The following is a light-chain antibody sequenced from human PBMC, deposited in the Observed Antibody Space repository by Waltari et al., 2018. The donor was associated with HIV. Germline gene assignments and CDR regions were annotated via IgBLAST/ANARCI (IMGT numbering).Light chain of an antibody. V-gene: IGLV1-47*01. Sequence: QSVLTQSPSTSGTTGQKVTISCSGTRYDIGTKYVQREQQVPGEAPKLLSYRNFQRPSWVPARFSGSKSGTSASLAISGLRSEDEAEYHCASWDDSLGGRWVFGGGTKLTVL. J-gene: IGLJ3*02. CDR2: RNF. CDR3: ASWDDSLGGRWV. CDR1: RYDIGTKY.